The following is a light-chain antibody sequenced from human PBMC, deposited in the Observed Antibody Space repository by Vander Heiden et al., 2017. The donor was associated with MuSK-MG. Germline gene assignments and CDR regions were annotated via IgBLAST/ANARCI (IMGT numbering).Light chain of an antibody. CDR3: QQRYSRPLT. J-gene: IGKJ3*01. CDR2: DAS. Sequence: EVILTQSPATLSLSPGQRATLSCRASQSVSNYLAWYQQKPGQSPRLLIFDASNRATGIPARFTGSGFGTDFTLTISSLEPEDFATYYCQQRYSRPLTFGPGTRVDF. CDR1: QSVSNY. V-gene: IGKV3-11*01.